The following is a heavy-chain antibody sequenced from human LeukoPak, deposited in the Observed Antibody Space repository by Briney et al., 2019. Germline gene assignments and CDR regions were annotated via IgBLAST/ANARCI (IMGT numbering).Heavy chain of an antibody. CDR1: GYTFTSYY. CDR2: INPSGGST. V-gene: IGHV1-46*01. CDR3: ARGGGGIQLWFTPPTDY. D-gene: IGHD5-18*01. J-gene: IGHJ4*02. Sequence: ASAKVSCKASGYTFTSYYMHWVRQAPGQGLEWMGIINPSGGSTSYAQKFQGRVTMTRDTSTSTVYMELSSLRSEDTAVYYCARGGGGIQLWFTPPTDYWGQGTLVTVSS.